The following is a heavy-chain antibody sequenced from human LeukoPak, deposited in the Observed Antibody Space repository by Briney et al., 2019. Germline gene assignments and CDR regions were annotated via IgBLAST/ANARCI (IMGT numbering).Heavy chain of an antibody. J-gene: IGHJ4*02. CDR3: AMYRGLTMFDY. CDR2: ITDDGST. Sequence: SVTLSLACIVSGGYISSSSYYWGWIRQPPGKGLEWIGSITDDGSTSYNPSLKSRVTISVDTSKNQFSLKLSSVTAADTAVYYCAMYRGLTMFDYWGQGTLVTVSS. D-gene: IGHD3/OR15-3a*01. CDR1: GGYISSSSYY. V-gene: IGHV4-39*01.